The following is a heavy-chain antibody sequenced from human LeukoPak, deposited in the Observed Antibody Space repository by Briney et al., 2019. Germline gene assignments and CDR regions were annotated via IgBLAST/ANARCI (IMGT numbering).Heavy chain of an antibody. V-gene: IGHV4-4*08. D-gene: IGHD2-2*01. Sequence: PSETLSLTCAVFGGSVSSYYWSWIRQPPGKGLEWIGHIYTSGSTRYSPSLKSRVTISLDTSKNQFSLKLSPVTAADTAIYYCARESGVVPAANRWFDPWGQGTLVTVSS. CDR3: ARESGVVPAANRWFDP. CDR2: IYTSGST. CDR1: GGSVSSYY. J-gene: IGHJ5*02.